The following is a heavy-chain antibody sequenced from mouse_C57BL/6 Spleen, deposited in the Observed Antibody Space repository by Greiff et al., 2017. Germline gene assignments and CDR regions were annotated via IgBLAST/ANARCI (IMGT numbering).Heavy chain of an antibody. CDR3: APSTVVATDYAMDY. CDR1: GYTFTSYW. Sequence: VQLQQPGAELVKPGASVKVSCKASGYTFTSYWMHWVKQRPGQGLEWIGSIHPSDSDTNYNQKFKGKATLTVDKSSSTAYMQISSLTSEDAAVYYGAPSTVVATDYAMDYWGQGTSVTVSS. J-gene: IGHJ4*01. V-gene: IGHV1-74*01. CDR2: IHPSDSDT. D-gene: IGHD1-1*01.